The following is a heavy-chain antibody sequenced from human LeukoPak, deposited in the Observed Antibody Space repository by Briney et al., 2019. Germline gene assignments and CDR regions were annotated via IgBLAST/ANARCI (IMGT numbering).Heavy chain of an antibody. D-gene: IGHD3-10*01. J-gene: IGHJ4*02. CDR3: ARDAFGDFSY. CDR2: IRKDGGDI. V-gene: IGHV3-7*01. Sequence: GGSLRLSCVGSGLSLGNYWRDWVRLAPGKGLEWVANIRKDGGDIHYVDSVKGRFTISRDNAKNSVYLQMHRLRAEDTAVYYCARDAFGDFSYWGQGILVTVSS. CDR1: GLSLGNYW.